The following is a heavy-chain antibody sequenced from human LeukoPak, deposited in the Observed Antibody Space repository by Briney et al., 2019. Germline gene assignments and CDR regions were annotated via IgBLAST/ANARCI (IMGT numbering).Heavy chain of an antibody. CDR1: GFTVSSNY. Sequence: GGSLRLSCAASGFTVSSNYMSWVRQAPGKGLEWVSVIYSGGSTYYADSVKGRFTISRDNSKNSLSVQMNSLRAEDTAFYYCARGRYCTDGVCYFDYWGQGTLVTVSS. CDR2: IYSGGST. CDR3: ARGRYCTDGVCYFDY. V-gene: IGHV3-53*01. D-gene: IGHD2-8*01. J-gene: IGHJ4*02.